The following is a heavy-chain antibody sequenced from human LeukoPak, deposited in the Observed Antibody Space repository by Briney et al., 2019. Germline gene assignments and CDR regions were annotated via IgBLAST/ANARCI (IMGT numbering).Heavy chain of an antibody. CDR3: ARHRGGYPPRYNWFDP. V-gene: IGHV4-39*01. CDR1: GGSISSSSYY. J-gene: IGHJ5*02. D-gene: IGHD5-12*01. Sequence: PSETLSLTCTVSGGSISSSSYYWGWIRQPPGKGLEWIGSIYYSGSTYYNPSLRSRVTISVDTSKNQFSLKLSSVTAADTAVYYCARHRGGYPPRYNWFDPRGQGTLVTVSS. CDR2: IYYSGST.